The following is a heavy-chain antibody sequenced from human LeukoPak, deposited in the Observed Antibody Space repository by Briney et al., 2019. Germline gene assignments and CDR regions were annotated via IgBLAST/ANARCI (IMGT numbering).Heavy chain of an antibody. CDR1: GFTFSTYA. D-gene: IGHD3-10*01. V-gene: IGHV3-30*04. J-gene: IGHJ4*02. CDR2: ISYDGSKK. Sequence: GGSLRLSCAASGFTFSTYAMHWVRQAPGKGLEWMAVISYDGSKKYYADSVKGRFTISRDNSKNTLYLQMNSLRAEDTAVYYCAKDRGYGSGSYYYFDYWGQGTLVTVSS. CDR3: AKDRGYGSGSYYYFDY.